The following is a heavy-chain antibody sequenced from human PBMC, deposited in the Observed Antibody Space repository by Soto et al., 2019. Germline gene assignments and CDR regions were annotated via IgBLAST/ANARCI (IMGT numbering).Heavy chain of an antibody. CDR2: ISYDGSNK. J-gene: IGHJ6*02. D-gene: IGHD6-19*01. Sequence: LRLSCAASGFTFSSYAMHWVRQAPGKGLEWVAVISYDGSNKYYADSVKGRFTISRDNSKNTLYLQMNSLGAEDTAVYYCARDRIAVAGTETYYYYYGMDVWGQGTTVTVSS. CDR3: ARDRIAVAGTETYYYYYGMDV. CDR1: GFTFSSYA. V-gene: IGHV3-30-3*01.